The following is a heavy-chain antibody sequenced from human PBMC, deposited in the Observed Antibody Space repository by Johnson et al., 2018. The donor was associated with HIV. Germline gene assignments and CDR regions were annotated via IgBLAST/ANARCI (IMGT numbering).Heavy chain of an antibody. CDR2: ISWNSGSI. V-gene: IGHV3-9*01. CDR3: AKEGRGGAFDI. Sequence: QLVESGGGLVQPGRSLRLSCAASGFNFDDYAMHWVRQAPGKGLEWVSGISWNSGSIGYADSVRGRFTISRDNAKNSLYLQMNSLRAEDTDVYYCAKEGRGGAFDIWGQGTMVTVSS. J-gene: IGHJ3*02. CDR1: GFNFDDYA. D-gene: IGHD2-15*01.